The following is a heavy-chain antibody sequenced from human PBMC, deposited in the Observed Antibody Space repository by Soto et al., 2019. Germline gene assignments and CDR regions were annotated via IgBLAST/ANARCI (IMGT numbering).Heavy chain of an antibody. J-gene: IGHJ6*02. CDR2: INPSGGST. Sequence: ASVKVSCKASGYTFTSYYMRWVRQAPGQGLEWMGIINPSGGSTSYAQKFQGRVTMTRDTSTSTVYMELSSLRSEDTAVYYCARDWEVAGAPYYYYYGMDVWGQGTTVTVSS. CDR3: ARDWEVAGAPYYYYYGMDV. D-gene: IGHD6-19*01. V-gene: IGHV1-46*01. CDR1: GYTFTSYY.